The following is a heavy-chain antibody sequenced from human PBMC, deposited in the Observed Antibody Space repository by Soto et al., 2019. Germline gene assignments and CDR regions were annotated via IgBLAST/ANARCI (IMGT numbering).Heavy chain of an antibody. CDR3: ARYGSGSYYNEWWFDP. D-gene: IGHD3-10*01. CDR1: GGSISSSSYY. V-gene: IGHV4-39*01. Sequence: SETLSLTCTVSGGSISSSSYYWGWIRQPPGKGLEWIGSIYYSGSTYYNPSLKSRVTISVDTSKNQFSLKLSSVTAADTAVYYCARYGSGSYYNEWWFDPWGQGTLVTAPQ. J-gene: IGHJ5*02. CDR2: IYYSGST.